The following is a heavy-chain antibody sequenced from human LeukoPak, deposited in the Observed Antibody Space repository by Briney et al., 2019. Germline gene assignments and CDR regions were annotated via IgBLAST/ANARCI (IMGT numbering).Heavy chain of an antibody. V-gene: IGHV3-48*03. CDR1: GFTFSSYE. D-gene: IGHD1-26*01. Sequence: GGSLRLSCAASGFTFSSYEMNWVRQAPGKGLEWVSYISSSGSTIYYADSVKGRFTISRDNAKNSLYLQMNSLRAEDTAVYYCAKEYTGSFSPFPSYFDYWGQGTLVTVSS. CDR3: AKEYTGSFSPFPSYFDY. CDR2: ISSSGSTI. J-gene: IGHJ4*02.